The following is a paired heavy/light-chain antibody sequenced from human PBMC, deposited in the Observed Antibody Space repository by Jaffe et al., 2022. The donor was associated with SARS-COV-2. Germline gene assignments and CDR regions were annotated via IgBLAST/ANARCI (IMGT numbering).Heavy chain of an antibody. V-gene: IGHV3-20*04. CDR1: GFTFDDYG. CDR3: VRTSSPYSGWIVYYFDY. CDR2: ISWNAGTT. D-gene: IGHD5-12*01. J-gene: IGHJ4*02. Sequence: EVQLVESGGGVVRPGDSLRLSCEASGFTFDDYGMSWVRQVPGKGLEWVSGISWNAGTTRYADSVRGRFTVSRDNAKNSVYLQMNSLRADDTAFYYCVRTSSPYSGWIVYYFDYWGQGTLVTVSS.
Light chain of an antibody. J-gene: IGLJ3*02. Sequence: QSVLTQPPSVSATPGQRVTISCSGSSSNVESNYVSWYQQLPGTAPKLLIYDNNKRPSGIPDRFSGSKSGTSATLGITGLQTGDEADYYCAAWDRSLSAGVFGGGTKLTVL. V-gene: IGLV1-51*01. CDR1: SSNVESNY. CDR2: DNN. CDR3: AAWDRSLSAGV.